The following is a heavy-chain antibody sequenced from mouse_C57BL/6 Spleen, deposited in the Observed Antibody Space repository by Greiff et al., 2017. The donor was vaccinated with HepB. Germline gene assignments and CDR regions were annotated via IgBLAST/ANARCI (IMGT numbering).Heavy chain of an antibody. CDR3: VTTVVSEGFAY. CDR1: GFNIKDYY. J-gene: IGHJ3*01. V-gene: IGHV14-1*01. Sequence: VQLQQSGAELVRPGASVKLSCTASGFNIKDYYMHWVKQRPEQGLERIGRIDPEDGDTEYAPKFQGKATMTADTSSNTAYLQLSSLTSEDTAVYYCVTTVVSEGFAYWGQGTLVTVSA. CDR2: IDPEDGDT. D-gene: IGHD1-1*01.